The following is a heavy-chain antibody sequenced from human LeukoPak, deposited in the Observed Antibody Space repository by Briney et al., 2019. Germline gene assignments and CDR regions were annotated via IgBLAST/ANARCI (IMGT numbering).Heavy chain of an antibody. J-gene: IGHJ3*02. CDR3: ARGKYSPHAFDI. Sequence: SETLSLTCAVYGGSLSGYYWSWIRQPLGKGLEWIGKINHSGSSNYNPSLKSRVTTSVDTSKNQFSLKLGSVTAADTAVYYCARGKYSPHAFDIWGQGTMVTVSS. CDR2: INHSGSS. CDR1: GGSLSGYY. D-gene: IGHD2-15*01. V-gene: IGHV4-34*01.